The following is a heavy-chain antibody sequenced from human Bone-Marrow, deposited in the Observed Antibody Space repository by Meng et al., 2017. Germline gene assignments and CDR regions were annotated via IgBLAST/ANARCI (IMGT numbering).Heavy chain of an antibody. CDR3: ARGDGYNRYFDY. CDR2: IYHSGTA. CDR1: VGSISSDNYP. D-gene: IGHD5-24*01. Sequence: QLQLQESGSGLVKPSQTLSLTCAVSVGSISSDNYPWGWIRQPPGKGLESIGYIYHSGTAYYNPSLESRVTISVDRSKNQFSLKLSSVTAADTAVYYCARGDGYNRYFDYWGQGTLVTVSS. V-gene: IGHV4-30-2*01. J-gene: IGHJ4*02.